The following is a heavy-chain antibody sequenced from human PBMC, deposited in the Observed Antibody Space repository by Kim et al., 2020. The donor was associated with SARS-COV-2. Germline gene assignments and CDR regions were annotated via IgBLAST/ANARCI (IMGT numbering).Heavy chain of an antibody. V-gene: IGHV5-51*01. J-gene: IGHJ4*02. CDR3: ARQASVAAAFDY. Sequence: RYSQSFQGQVTISADKSISTAYLQWSSLKASDTAMYYCARQASVAAAFDYWGQGTLVTVSS. D-gene: IGHD6-19*01.